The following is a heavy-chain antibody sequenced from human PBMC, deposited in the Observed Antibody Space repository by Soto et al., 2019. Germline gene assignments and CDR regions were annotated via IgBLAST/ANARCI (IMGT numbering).Heavy chain of an antibody. CDR1: GFTFSSYG. V-gene: IGHV3-30*18. CDR3: AKGRYFDWLLQPHYGMDV. D-gene: IGHD3-9*01. CDR2: ISYDGSNK. Sequence: QVQLVESGGGMVQPGRSLRLSCAASGFTFSSYGMHWVRQAPGKGLEWVAVISYDGSNKYYADSVKGRFTISRDNSKNTLYLQMNSLRAEDTAVYYCAKGRYFDWLLQPHYGMDVWGQGTTVTVSS. J-gene: IGHJ6*02.